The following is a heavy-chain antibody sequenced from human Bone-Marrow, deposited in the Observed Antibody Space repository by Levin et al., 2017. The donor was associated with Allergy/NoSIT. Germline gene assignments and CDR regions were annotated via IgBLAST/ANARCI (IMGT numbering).Heavy chain of an antibody. J-gene: IGHJ5*02. D-gene: IGHD3-10*01. Sequence: GGSLRLSCAASGFTFSTYWMHWVRQAPGKGLVWVSRIQSNGKTNYADSVKGRFTISRDNAKNTLYLQMNSLTVEDKAVYYCARDRFYSDSGSNFSWFDPWGQGTLVTVSS. CDR1: GFTFSTYW. CDR2: IQSNGKT. CDR3: ARDRFYSDSGSNFSWFDP. V-gene: IGHV3-74*01.